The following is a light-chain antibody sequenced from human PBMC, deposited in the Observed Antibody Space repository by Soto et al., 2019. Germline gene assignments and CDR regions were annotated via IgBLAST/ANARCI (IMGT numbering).Light chain of an antibody. J-gene: IGKJ2*01. Sequence: DIQMTQSPSSLSASVGDRVTITCRASQTISSYLNWYQQKPGKAPKLLIHAASSLQSGVPSRFSGSGSGTDFTLTISSLQPEEYATYYCQQSYSTPYTFGQGTKLEIK. V-gene: IGKV1-39*01. CDR1: QTISSY. CDR3: QQSYSTPYT. CDR2: AAS.